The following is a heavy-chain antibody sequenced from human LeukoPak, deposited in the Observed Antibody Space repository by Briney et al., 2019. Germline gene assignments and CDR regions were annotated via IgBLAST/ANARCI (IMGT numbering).Heavy chain of an antibody. J-gene: IGHJ4*02. V-gene: IGHV4-34*01. Sequence: SETLSLTCAVYGGSFSGYYWSWIRQPPGKGLEWIGEINHSGSTNYNPSLKSRVSISVDTSKNQFSLKLSSVTAADTAVYYCAGLVGRYSSGLYYYYFDYWGQGTLVTVSS. CDR1: GGSFSGYY. D-gene: IGHD3-22*01. CDR2: INHSGST. CDR3: AGLVGRYSSGLYYYYFDY.